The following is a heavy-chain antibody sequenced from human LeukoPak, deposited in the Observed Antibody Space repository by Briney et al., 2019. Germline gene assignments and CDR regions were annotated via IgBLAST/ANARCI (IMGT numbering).Heavy chain of an antibody. V-gene: IGHV1-2*02. CDR3: ARDPRYGITMIDY. Sequence: ASVKVSCKASGYTFTGYYMHWVRQAPGQGLEWMGWINPNSGGTNYAQKFQGRVTMTRDTSISTAYMELSRLRSDDTAVYYCARDPRYGITMIDYWGQGTLVTVSS. CDR1: GYTFTGYY. J-gene: IGHJ4*02. D-gene: IGHD3-22*01. CDR2: INPNSGGT.